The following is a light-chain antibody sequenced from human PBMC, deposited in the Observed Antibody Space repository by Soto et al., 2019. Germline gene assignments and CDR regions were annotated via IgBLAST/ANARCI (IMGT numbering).Light chain of an antibody. V-gene: IGLV2-11*01. J-gene: IGLJ1*01. CDR1: SSDVGGYNY. CDR2: DVN. Sequence: QSALTQPRSGSGSPGQSGTISCTGTSSDVGGYNYVSWYQQHPGKVPKLMIYDVNKRSSGVPDRFSGSKSGNTASLTISGLQVYDDPDYPCCSYAGRSTFGVFGPGTKATVL. CDR3: CSYAGRSTFGV.